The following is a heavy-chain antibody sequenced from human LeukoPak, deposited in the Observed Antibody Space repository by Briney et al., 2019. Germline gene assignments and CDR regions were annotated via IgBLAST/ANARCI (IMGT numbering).Heavy chain of an antibody. D-gene: IGHD3-3*01. Sequence: GGSLRLSCVASGFPFSSYWMTWVRQAPGKGLEWVANIKQDGSKKSYVDSVKGRFTISRDNAKNSLYLQMNSLRAEDTAVFYCARDQYDTWSRRGNFDSWGQGTLVIVSS. CDR2: IKQDGSKK. J-gene: IGHJ4*02. CDR3: ARDQYDTWSRRGNFDS. CDR1: GFPFSSYW. V-gene: IGHV3-7*03.